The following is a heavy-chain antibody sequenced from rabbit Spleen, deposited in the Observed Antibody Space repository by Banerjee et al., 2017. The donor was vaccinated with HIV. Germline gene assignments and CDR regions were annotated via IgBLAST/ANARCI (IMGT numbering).Heavy chain of an antibody. CDR3: ARETSSGWGIVSFYSSL. V-gene: IGHV1S40*01. D-gene: IGHD4-1*01. CDR1: GFYFSSRNY. Sequence: QSLEESGGDLVKPGASLTLTCTASGFYFSSRNYRCWGRQAPGKGLEWIACIYSGSSGYTYSASWAKGRITISKTSSTTVTLQMTSLIAADTATYFCARETSSGWGIVSFYSSLWGPCTLVT. CDR2: IYSGSSGYT. J-gene: IGHJ4*01.